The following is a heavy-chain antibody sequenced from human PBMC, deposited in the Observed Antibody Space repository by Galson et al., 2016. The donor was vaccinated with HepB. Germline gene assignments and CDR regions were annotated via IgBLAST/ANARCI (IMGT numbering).Heavy chain of an antibody. CDR1: GFTFSDYY. CDR2: INSDGKRT. CDR3: VRDDSREANGFDI. D-gene: IGHD3-22*01. J-gene: IGHJ3*02. V-gene: IGHV3-74*01. Sequence: SLRLSCAASGFTFSDYYMSWIRQAPGKGLVWVSRINSDGKRTAYADSVKGRFTISRDNSRDTLYLQMNSLRVEDTAVYYCVRDDSREANGFDIWGQGTMVVVSS.